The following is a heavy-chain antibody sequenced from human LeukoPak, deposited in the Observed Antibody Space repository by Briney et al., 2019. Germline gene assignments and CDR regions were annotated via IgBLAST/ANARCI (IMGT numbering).Heavy chain of an antibody. CDR1: GFTFSSYW. J-gene: IGHJ4*02. CDR2: IKQDGSEK. Sequence: PGGSLRLSCAASGFTFSSYWMSWVRQAPGKGLEWVANIKQDGSEKYYVDSVKGRFTISRDNSRNTLYLQMNSLRAEDTAVYYCAKGASQYCSGVSCYPFDCWGQGTQVIVSS. D-gene: IGHD2-15*01. V-gene: IGHV3-7*03. CDR3: AKGASQYCSGVSCYPFDC.